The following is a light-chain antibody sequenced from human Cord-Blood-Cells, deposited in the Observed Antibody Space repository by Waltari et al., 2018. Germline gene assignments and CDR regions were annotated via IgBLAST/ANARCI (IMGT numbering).Light chain of an antibody. V-gene: IGKV1-39*01. Sequence: DIQMTQSPSYLSASVGDRVTITCRASQSISSYLNWYQQKPGKAPKLLIYAASSLQSGVPSRFSGSGSGTDFTLTISSLQPEDFATYYGQQSYSTPYSFGQGTKLEIK. CDR3: QQSYSTPYS. J-gene: IGKJ2*03. CDR2: AAS. CDR1: QSISSY.